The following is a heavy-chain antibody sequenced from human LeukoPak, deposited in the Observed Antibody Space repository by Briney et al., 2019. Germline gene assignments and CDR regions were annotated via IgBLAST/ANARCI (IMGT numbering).Heavy chain of an antibody. CDR2: ISGSGGST. V-gene: IGHV3-23*01. D-gene: IGHD2-21*01. CDR1: GLTFSSYA. CDR3: AREIAPLQHPGAFDI. J-gene: IGHJ3*02. Sequence: PPGGSLRLSCAASGLTFSSYAMSWVRQAPGKGLEWVSAISGSGGSTYYADSVKGRFTISRDNSKNTLYLQVNSLRPEDTAMYYCAREIAPLQHPGAFDIWGPGTMVTVSS.